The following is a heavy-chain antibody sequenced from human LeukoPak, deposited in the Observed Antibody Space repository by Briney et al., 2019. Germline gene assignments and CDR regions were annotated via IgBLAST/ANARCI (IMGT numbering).Heavy chain of an antibody. CDR3: ATSNDAKIASFDH. D-gene: IGHD2-21*01. CDR1: GVSMSAYQ. V-gene: IGHV4-4*09. CDR2: INTKGET. J-gene: IGHJ4*02. Sequence: SETLSLTCTVSGVSMSAYQWSWVRQSPEKGLEWIGCINTKGETSYNPSLKSRVTTSVDTSKSQFSLRLTSVTAADTAVYYCATSNDAKIASFDHWGQGAPVTVSP.